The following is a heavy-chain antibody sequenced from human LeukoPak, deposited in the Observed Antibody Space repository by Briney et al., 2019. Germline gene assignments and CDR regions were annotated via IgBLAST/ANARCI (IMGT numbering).Heavy chain of an antibody. D-gene: IGHD6-13*01. J-gene: IGHJ4*02. V-gene: IGHV3-23*01. CDR2: ISSSGNT. CDR3: VKGRISEDGLDF. CDR1: GFTFSRSA. Sequence: GGSLRLSCAASGFTFSRSAMTWVRQTPGKGLDWVSSISSSGNTYYADSVKGRFTIPRANSKNMLYLPMNSLRAEDTAAYYCVKGRISEDGLDFWGQGTLVTVSS.